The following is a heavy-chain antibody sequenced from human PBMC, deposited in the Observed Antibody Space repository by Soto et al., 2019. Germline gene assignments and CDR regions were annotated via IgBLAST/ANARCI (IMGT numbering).Heavy chain of an antibody. Sequence: PGGSLRLSCAASGFTFSSYWMHWVRQAPGKGLVWVSRINSDGSSTSYADSVKGRFTISRDNAKNTLYLQMNSLRAEDTAVYYFARDLAYGDYGGGEYGMDVWGQGTTVTVSS. V-gene: IGHV3-74*01. CDR2: INSDGSST. CDR3: ARDLAYGDYGGGEYGMDV. D-gene: IGHD4-17*01. J-gene: IGHJ6*02. CDR1: GFTFSSYW.